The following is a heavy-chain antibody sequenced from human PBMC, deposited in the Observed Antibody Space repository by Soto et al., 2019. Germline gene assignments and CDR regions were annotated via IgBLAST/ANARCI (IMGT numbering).Heavy chain of an antibody. CDR2: IYPGDSDT. V-gene: IGHV5-51*01. Sequence: GESLKISCKGSGYSFTSYWIGWVRQMPGKGLELMGIIYPGDSDTRYSPSFQGQVTISADKSISTAYLQWSSLKASDTAMYYCARRSDYYYYGMDVWGQGTTVTVSS. J-gene: IGHJ6*02. CDR3: ARRSDYYYYGMDV. CDR1: GYSFTSYW.